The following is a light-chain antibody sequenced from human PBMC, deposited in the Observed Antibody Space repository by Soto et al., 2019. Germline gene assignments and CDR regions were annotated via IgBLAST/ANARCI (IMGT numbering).Light chain of an antibody. CDR3: KQYNSYSEA. Sequence: DIQMTQSPSTLSGSVGDRVTITCRASQTIRSWLAWYQQKPGKAPKLLIYKASTLKSGVPSRFSGSGSGTEFTLTISSLQPDDFATYYCKQYNSYSEAFGQGTKVDIK. J-gene: IGKJ1*01. CDR1: QTIRSW. V-gene: IGKV1-5*03. CDR2: KAS.